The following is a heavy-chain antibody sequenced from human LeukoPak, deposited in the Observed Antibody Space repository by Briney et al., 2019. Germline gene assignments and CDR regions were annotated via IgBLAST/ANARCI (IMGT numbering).Heavy chain of an antibody. CDR3: AKDYYCSGGSCYFTSPMNFDY. Sequence: GGSLRLSCAASGFTFSSYGMHWVRQAPGKGLEWVAFIRYDGSNKYYADSVKGRFTISRDNSKNTLYLQMNSLRAEDTAVYYCAKDYYCSGGSCYFTSPMNFDYWGQGTLVTVPS. V-gene: IGHV3-30*02. D-gene: IGHD2-15*01. CDR2: IRYDGSNK. J-gene: IGHJ4*02. CDR1: GFTFSSYG.